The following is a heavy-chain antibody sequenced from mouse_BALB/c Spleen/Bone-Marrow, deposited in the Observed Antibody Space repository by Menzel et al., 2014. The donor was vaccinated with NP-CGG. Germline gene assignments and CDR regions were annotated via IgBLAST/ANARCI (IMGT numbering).Heavy chain of an antibody. D-gene: IGHD2-4*01. CDR1: GFNIRDTY. J-gene: IGHJ2*01. Sequence: EVKLQESGAELVKPGASVKLSSTASGFNIRDTYMHWVKRRPEQGLEWIGRIDPANGNTKYDPKFQGKATITAGTSSNTAYLQLSSLTSEDTAVYYCARFPYDYGGGDYWGQGTTLTVSS. CDR3: ARFPYDYGGGDY. CDR2: IDPANGNT. V-gene: IGHV14-3*02.